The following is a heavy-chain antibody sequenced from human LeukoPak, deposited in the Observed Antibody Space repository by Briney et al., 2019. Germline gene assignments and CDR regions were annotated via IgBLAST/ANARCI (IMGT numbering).Heavy chain of an antibody. CDR3: ASNNDTSGYYYLGY. V-gene: IGHV3-33*01. Sequence: GGSLRLSCAASGFTFSSYGMHWVRQAPGKGLEWVAVIWYDGSNKYYADSVKGQFTISRDNSKNTLYLQMNSLRAEDTAIYYCASNNDTSGYYYLGYWGQGTLVTVSS. CDR1: GFTFSSYG. J-gene: IGHJ4*02. CDR2: IWYDGSNK. D-gene: IGHD3-22*01.